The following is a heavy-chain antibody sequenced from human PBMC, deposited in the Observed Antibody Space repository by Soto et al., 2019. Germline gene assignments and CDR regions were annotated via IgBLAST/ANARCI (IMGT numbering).Heavy chain of an antibody. J-gene: IGHJ4*02. V-gene: IGHV1-69*06. CDR2: IVPIFGAP. CDR3: ARDPDYGVKYGLGLVDY. D-gene: IGHD4-17*01. CDR1: GGTFSDSA. Sequence: QVQLVQSGADVKKPGSSVKVSCKASGGTFSDSAISWVRQAPGQGLEWMGGIVPIFGAPNYAQKFQGRVTISADKSTSTAYMELSSLRSEDTAVYYCARDPDYGVKYGLGLVDYWGQGTLVTVSS.